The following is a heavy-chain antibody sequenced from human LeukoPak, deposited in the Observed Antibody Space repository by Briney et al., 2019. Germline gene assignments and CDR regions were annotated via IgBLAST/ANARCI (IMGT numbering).Heavy chain of an antibody. V-gene: IGHV4-61*02. CDR3: ARPTYCGGDCYYLGDWYFDL. J-gene: IGHJ2*01. CDR2: IYTSGST. Sequence: PSETLSLTCTVSGGSISSGSYYWSWIRQPAGKGLEWIGRIYTSGSTNYNPSLKSRVTISVDTSKNQFSLKLSSVTAADTAVYYCARPTYCGGDCYYLGDWYFDLWGRGTLVTVSS. D-gene: IGHD2-21*01. CDR1: GGSISSGSYY.